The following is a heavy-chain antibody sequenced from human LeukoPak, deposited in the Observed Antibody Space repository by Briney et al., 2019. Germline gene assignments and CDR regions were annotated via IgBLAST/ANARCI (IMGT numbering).Heavy chain of an antibody. J-gene: IGHJ4*02. V-gene: IGHV3-30-3*01. D-gene: IGHD2-21*02. CDR2: ISYDGSNK. CDR1: GFTFSSYA. CDR3: ARGSPAGLPKDPSFDY. Sequence: PGGSLRLSCAASGFTFSSYAMHWVRQAPGKGLEWVAVISYDGSNKYYADSVKGRFTISRDNSKNTLYLQMNSLGAEDTAVYYCARGSPAGLPKDPSFDYWGQGTLVTVSS.